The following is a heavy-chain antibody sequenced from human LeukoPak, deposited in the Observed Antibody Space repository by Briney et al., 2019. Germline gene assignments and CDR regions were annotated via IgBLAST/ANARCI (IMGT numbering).Heavy chain of an antibody. CDR3: ARDQRSGWYSGPVYDYYYYMDV. V-gene: IGHV1-18*01. CDR2: ITVFNGKT. Sequence: ASVKVSCKASGYPFNSFGISWVGQAPGQPFEWMGWITVFNGKTNYVQKFQGRVTMTTDTSTSTAYMEMRSLRSDDTAVYYCARDQRSGWYSGPVYDYYYYMDVWGKGTTVTVSS. D-gene: IGHD6-19*01. J-gene: IGHJ6*03. CDR1: GYPFNSFG.